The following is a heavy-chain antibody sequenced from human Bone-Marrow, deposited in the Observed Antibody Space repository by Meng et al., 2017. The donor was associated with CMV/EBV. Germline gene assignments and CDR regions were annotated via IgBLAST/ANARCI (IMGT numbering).Heavy chain of an antibody. CDR1: ALTFSSYE. CDR2: ISSSGSTI. J-gene: IGHJ3*02. D-gene: IGHD3-3*01. CDR3: ASPWNRYDYWSVPDAFDI. V-gene: IGHV3-48*03. Sequence: GGSLSLSCAASALTFSSYEMNWVRQAPGKGLEWVSYISSSGSTIYYADSVKGRFTISRDNAKNSLYLQMNSLRAEDTAVYYCASPWNRYDYWSVPDAFDIWGQGTMVTVSS.